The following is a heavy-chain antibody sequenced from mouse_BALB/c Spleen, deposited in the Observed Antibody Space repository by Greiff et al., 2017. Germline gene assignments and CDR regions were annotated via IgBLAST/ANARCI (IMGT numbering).Heavy chain of an antibody. J-gene: IGHJ2*01. V-gene: IGHV3-6*02. CDR1: GYSITSGYY. Sequence: DVQLQESGPGLVKPSQSLSLTCSVTGYSITSGYYWNWIRQFPGNKLEWMGYISYDGSNNYNPSLKNRISITRDTSKNQFFLKLNSVTTEDTATYYCARGKGYFYWGQGTTLTVSS. CDR3: ARGKGYFY. D-gene: IGHD2-14*01. CDR2: ISYDGSN.